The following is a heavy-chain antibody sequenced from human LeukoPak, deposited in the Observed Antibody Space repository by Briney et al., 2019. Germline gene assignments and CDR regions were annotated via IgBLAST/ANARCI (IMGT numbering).Heavy chain of an antibody. D-gene: IGHD6-6*01. J-gene: IGHJ4*02. CDR2: IYHSGST. V-gene: IGHV4-38-2*01. CDR3: ARASEYSSSPPDY. CDR1: GYSISSGYY. Sequence: PSETLSLTCAVSGYSISSGYYWDWIRQPPGKGLEWIGSIYHSGSTYYNPSLKSRVTISVDTSKNQFSLKLSSVTAADTAVYYCARASEYSSSPPDYWGQGTLVTVSS.